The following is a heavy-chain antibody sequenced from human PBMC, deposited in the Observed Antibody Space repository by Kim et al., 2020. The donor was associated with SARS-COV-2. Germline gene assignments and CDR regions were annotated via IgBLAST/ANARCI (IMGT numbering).Heavy chain of an antibody. Sequence: ASVKVSCKVSGYTLIELSMHWVRQAPGKGLEWMGGFDPEDGETIYAQKFQGRVTMTEDTSTDTAYMELSSLRSEDTAVYFFAASTAMVTSYWFDPWGQGT. CDR3: AASTAMVTSYWFDP. CDR2: FDPEDGET. J-gene: IGHJ5*02. CDR1: GYTLIELS. V-gene: IGHV1-24*01. D-gene: IGHD5-18*01.